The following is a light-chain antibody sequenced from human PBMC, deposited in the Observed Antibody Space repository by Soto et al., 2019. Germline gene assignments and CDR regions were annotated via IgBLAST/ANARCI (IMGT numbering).Light chain of an antibody. V-gene: IGKV3-20*01. Sequence: EIVLTQSPGTLSLSPWERATLSVSAGQSVGDTYLAWYQQKPGQAPRLLMYSTSIRATGIPDRFSGSGSGTDFTLTISRLDPEDFAVYYCQHYDRAPMWTFGQGTKVDIK. CDR1: QSVGDTY. CDR2: STS. J-gene: IGKJ1*01. CDR3: QHYDRAPMWT.